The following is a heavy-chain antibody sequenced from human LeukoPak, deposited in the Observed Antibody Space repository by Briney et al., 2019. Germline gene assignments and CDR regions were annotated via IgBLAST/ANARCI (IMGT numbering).Heavy chain of an antibody. D-gene: IGHD3-3*01. Sequence: ASVKVSCKASGYTFTGYYMHWVRQAPGQGLEWMGWINPNNGGTNYAQKFQGRVTMTRDTSITTAYMELSRLTSDDTAVYYCVLYDLWSGYYGVDYWGQGTLVIVSS. V-gene: IGHV1-2*02. CDR1: GYTFTGYY. CDR2: INPNNGGT. J-gene: IGHJ4*02. CDR3: VLYDLWSGYYGVDY.